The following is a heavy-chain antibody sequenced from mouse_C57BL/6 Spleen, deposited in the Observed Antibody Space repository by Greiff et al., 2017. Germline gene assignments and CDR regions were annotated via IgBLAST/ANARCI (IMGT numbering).Heavy chain of an antibody. CDR2: INPGNGGT. CDR3: ARGFTTVVDFDY. J-gene: IGHJ2*01. V-gene: IGHV1-53*01. D-gene: IGHD1-1*01. Sequence: VQLQQPGTELVKPGASVKLSCKASGYTFTSYWMHWVKQRPGQGLEWIGNINPGNGGTNYNEKFKSKATLTVDKSSSTAYMQLSRLTSEDSSVYYCARGFTTVVDFDYWGQGTTLTVSS. CDR1: GYTFTSYW.